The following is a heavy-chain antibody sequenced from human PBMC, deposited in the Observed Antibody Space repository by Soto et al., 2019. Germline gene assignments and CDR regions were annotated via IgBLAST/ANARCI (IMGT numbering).Heavy chain of an antibody. D-gene: IGHD2-15*01. CDR1: GFTFSTYA. CDR3: AKDKSTHLLCSGGRCHLNFDD. V-gene: IGHV3-23*01. J-gene: IGHJ4*02. Sequence: EVQLLESGGGLVQPGGSLRLSCGSSGFTFSTYAMTWFRQSPGKGLEWVSVISGSGGATDYADSVKGRFTISRDNSKNTLLLQMNSLSAEDTAVYYCAKDKSTHLLCSGGRCHLNFDDWGQGTLVTVSS. CDR2: ISGSGGAT.